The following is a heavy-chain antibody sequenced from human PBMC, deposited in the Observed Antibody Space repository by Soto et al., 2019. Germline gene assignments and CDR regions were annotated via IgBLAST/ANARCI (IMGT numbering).Heavy chain of an antibody. D-gene: IGHD2-15*01. CDR1: GGSISSGGYY. CDR3: ARTCGNDYYYYYGMDV. J-gene: IGHJ6*02. V-gene: IGHV4-31*03. CDR2: IYYSGST. Sequence: SETLSLTCTVSGGSISSGGYYWSWIRQHPGKGLEWIGYIYYSGSTYYNPSLKSRVTISVDTSKNQFSLKLSSVTAADTAVYYCARTCGNDYYYYYGMDVWGQGTTVTVSS.